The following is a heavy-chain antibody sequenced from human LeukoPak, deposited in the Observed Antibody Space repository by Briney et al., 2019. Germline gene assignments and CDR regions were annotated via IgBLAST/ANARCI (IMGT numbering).Heavy chain of an antibody. V-gene: IGHV3-21*01. Sequence: PGGSLRLSCGASGFTFGRYNMNWVRQAPGERLEWISSISSDGTYIYYADSLKGRATISRDNTRRSLYLQMNSLRAEDTAVYYCARDDRLLLHYYYYMDVWGKGTTVTVSS. D-gene: IGHD2-15*01. CDR3: ARDDRLLLHYYYYMDV. CDR2: ISSDGTYI. J-gene: IGHJ6*03. CDR1: GFTFGRYN.